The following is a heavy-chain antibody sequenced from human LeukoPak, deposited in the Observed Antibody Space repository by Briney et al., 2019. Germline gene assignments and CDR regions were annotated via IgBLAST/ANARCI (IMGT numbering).Heavy chain of an antibody. D-gene: IGHD3-22*01. J-gene: IGHJ4*02. Sequence: SETLSLTCTVSGGSISSSNYYWGWIRQPPGKGLEWIESRYYSGSTYYNPSLKSRVTVSVDTSKKQFSLTLGSVTAADTAVYYCAAHSYYYDSSGYYRPTFFDYWGQGTLVTVSS. CDR1: GGSISSSNYY. CDR3: AAHSYYYDSSGYYRPTFFDY. CDR2: RYYSGST. V-gene: IGHV4-39*07.